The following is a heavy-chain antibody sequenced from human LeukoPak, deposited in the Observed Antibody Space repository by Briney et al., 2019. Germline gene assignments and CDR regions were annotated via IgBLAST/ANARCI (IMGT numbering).Heavy chain of an antibody. CDR1: GFTFSSYR. Sequence: GGSLRLSCAASGFTFSSYRMNWVRQAPGEGLGWVSSISSSSSYIYYADSVKGRVTLSRDNAKNSLYLPMNSLRAEDTAVYYCARSPGYGSGSYLLDYYYYYMDVWGKGTTVTISS. J-gene: IGHJ6*03. CDR3: ARSPGYGSGSYLLDYYYYYMDV. D-gene: IGHD3-10*01. CDR2: ISSSSSYI. V-gene: IGHV3-21*01.